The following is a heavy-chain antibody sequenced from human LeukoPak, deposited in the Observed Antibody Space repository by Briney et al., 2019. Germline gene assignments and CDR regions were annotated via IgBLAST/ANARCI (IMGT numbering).Heavy chain of an antibody. CDR2: ISGSGSSI. CDR3: ARDRTIFGVVIRFDY. Sequence: GGSLRLSCAASGXTFSSYAMNWVRQAPGKGLESVSIISGSGSSIYYAASVKGRFTISRDNAKNSLYLQMNSLRAEDTAVYYCARDRTIFGVVIRFDYWGQGTLVTVSS. CDR1: GXTFSSYA. J-gene: IGHJ4*02. D-gene: IGHD3-3*01. V-gene: IGHV3-23*01.